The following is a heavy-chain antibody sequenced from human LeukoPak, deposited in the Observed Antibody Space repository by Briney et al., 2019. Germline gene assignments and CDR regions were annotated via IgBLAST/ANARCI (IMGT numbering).Heavy chain of an antibody. D-gene: IGHD1-20*01. V-gene: IGHV5-51*01. CDR3: ARGGQNNWVFFDY. CDR2: IYPGDSDT. J-gene: IGHJ4*02. CDR1: GYSFTTHW. Sequence: GESLKISCKASGYSFTTHWIGWVRQMPGKGLEWMGIIYPGDSDTRYSPSFQGHITTSADKSITTAYLQWSSLKASDTAMYYCARGGQNNWVFFDYWGQGTLVTVSS.